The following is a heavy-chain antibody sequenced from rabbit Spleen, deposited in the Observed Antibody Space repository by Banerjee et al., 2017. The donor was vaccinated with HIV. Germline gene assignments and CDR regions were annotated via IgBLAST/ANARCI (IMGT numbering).Heavy chain of an antibody. J-gene: IGHJ4*01. CDR2: IDPVFGAT. V-gene: IGHV1S40*01. CDR3: ARDLVVAIGWNFNL. D-gene: IGHD3-3*01. CDR1: GFSFSGGYY. Sequence: QSLEESGGDLVKPGGTLTLTCTTSGFSFSGGYYMCWVRQAPEKGLEWIAYIDPVFGATYYAPWANGRFTISSQNAQNTLYLQLTSLTAADTATYFCARDLVVAIGWNFNLRGPGTLVTVS.